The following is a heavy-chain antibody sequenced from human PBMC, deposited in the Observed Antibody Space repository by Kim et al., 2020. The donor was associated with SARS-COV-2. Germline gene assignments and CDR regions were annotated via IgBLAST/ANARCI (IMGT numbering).Heavy chain of an antibody. Sequence: GGSLRLSCAASGFTFSSYAMSWVRQAPGKGLEWVSAVSGSGVHTYLADSVKGRFTISRDNSRNTVHLQMNSLSAEDTAVYHCVKSGASGGYFYEGGGDY. CDR3: VKSGASGGYFYEGGGDY. V-gene: IGHV3-23*01. D-gene: IGHD2-21*01. CDR2: VSGSGVHT. CDR1: GFTFSSYA. J-gene: IGHJ4*01.